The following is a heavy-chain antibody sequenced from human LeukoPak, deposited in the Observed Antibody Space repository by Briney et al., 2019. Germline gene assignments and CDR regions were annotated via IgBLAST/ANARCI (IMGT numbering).Heavy chain of an antibody. CDR3: ARDPPNWGFGY. CDR1: GFTFGDYS. Sequence: GGSLRLSCAASGFTFGDYSMNWVRQAPGKGLEWISYISSSSSVIYYADSVRGRFTISRDNAKKSLYLRMNSLRAEDTAVYYCARDPPNWGFGYWGQGTLVTVSS. D-gene: IGHD7-27*01. J-gene: IGHJ4*02. CDR2: ISSSSSVI. V-gene: IGHV3-48*01.